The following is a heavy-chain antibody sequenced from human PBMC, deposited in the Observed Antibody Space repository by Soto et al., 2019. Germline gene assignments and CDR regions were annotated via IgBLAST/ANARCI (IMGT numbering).Heavy chain of an antibody. V-gene: IGHV3-33*01. CDR1: RFTFRNYG. D-gene: IGHD5-18*01. J-gene: IGHJ4*02. CDR2: IWTDGSDK. Sequence: QVQLVESGGGVVQPGRSLRLSCAASRFTFRNYGMHWVRQAPDKGLEWVAFIWTDGSDKYYADSVKGRFTISRDNSKSTLYLQMNSLRVEDTAVYYCARSVYTYGTYLVDSWGQGTLVIVSS. CDR3: ARSVYTYGTYLVDS.